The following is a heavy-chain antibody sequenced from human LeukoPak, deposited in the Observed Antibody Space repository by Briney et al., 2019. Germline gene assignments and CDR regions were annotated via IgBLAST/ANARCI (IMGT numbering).Heavy chain of an antibody. V-gene: IGHV4-39*07. D-gene: IGHD6-13*01. CDR2: VYYSGST. CDR3: ARYSSSWDYYFDY. J-gene: IGHJ4*02. CDR1: GGSISSSTYY. Sequence: SETLSLTCTVSGGSISSSTYYWGWIRQPPGKGLEWIGSVYYSGSTYYNPSLKRRVTISVDTSKNQFSLKLSSVTAADTAVYYCARYSSSWDYYFDYWGQGTLVTVSS.